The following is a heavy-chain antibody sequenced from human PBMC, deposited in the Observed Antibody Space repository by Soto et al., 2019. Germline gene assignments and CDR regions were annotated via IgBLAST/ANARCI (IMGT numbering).Heavy chain of an antibody. CDR2: IKQDGSEK. J-gene: IGHJ4*02. Sequence: EVQLVESGGGLVQPGGSLRVSCAASGFIFSRYWMTWVRQAPGKGLAWVANIKQDGSEKYYVASVKGRFTISRDNAKKSLYLQMNSLRAEDTAVYYCAREGEVAVGATTFEYWGQGPLVTVSS. CDR3: AREGEVAVGATTFEY. V-gene: IGHV3-7*01. D-gene: IGHD1-26*01. CDR1: GFIFSRYW.